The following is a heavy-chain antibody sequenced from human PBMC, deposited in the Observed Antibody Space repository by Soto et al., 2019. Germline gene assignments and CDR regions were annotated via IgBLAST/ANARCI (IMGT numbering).Heavy chain of an antibody. CDR3: ARVERGTATTVVDAFDI. CDR1: GGFVSSGSYY. CDR2: MSHSGGT. Sequence: SETLSLTCAVYGGFVSSGSYYWSWIRQPPGKGLEWIGEMSHSGGTHFNPSLKSRVTISVDTSKNQFSLKMSSVTAADTSLYYCARVERGTATTVVDAFDIWGPGTMVTVSS. J-gene: IGHJ3*02. D-gene: IGHD1-1*01. V-gene: IGHV4-61*01.